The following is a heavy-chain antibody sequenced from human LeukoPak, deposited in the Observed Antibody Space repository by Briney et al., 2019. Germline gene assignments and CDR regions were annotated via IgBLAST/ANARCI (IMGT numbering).Heavy chain of an antibody. Sequence: GGSLRLSCAASGFTVSSNYMSWVRQAPGKGLEWVSVIYSGGSTYYADSVKGRFTISRDNSKNTLYLQMNSLRAEDTAVYYCAKAYEDIVVVVAATYMGNDYWGQGTLVTVSS. CDR2: IYSGGST. V-gene: IGHV3-66*01. CDR1: GFTVSSNY. D-gene: IGHD2-15*01. J-gene: IGHJ4*02. CDR3: AKAYEDIVVVVAATYMGNDY.